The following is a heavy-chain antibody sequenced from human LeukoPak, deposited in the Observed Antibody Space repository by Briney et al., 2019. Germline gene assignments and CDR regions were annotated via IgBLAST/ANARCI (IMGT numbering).Heavy chain of an antibody. CDR3: AKNYDYVWGSYRPPAFDI. Sequence: PGGSLRLSCAASGFTFSSYGMHWVRQAPGKGLEWVAVIWYDGSNKYYADSVKGRFTISRDNSKNTLYLQMNSLRAEDTAVYYCAKNYDYVWGSYRPPAFDIWGQGTMVTVSS. CDR2: IWYDGSNK. V-gene: IGHV3-33*06. CDR1: GFTFSSYG. J-gene: IGHJ3*02. D-gene: IGHD3-16*02.